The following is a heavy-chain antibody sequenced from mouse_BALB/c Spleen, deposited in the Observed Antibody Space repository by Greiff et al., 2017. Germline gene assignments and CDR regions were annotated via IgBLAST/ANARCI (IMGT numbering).Heavy chain of an antibody. CDR3: ARPAMITVWFAY. CDR1: GYTFTSYD. V-gene: IGHV1S81*02. D-gene: IGHD2-4*01. J-gene: IGHJ3*01. Sequence: QVQLQQSGPELVKPGALVKISCKASGYTFTSYDINWVKQRPGQGLEWIGEINPSNGRTNYNEKFKSKATLTVDKSSSTAYMQLSSLTSEDSAVYYCARPAMITVWFAYWGQGTLVTVSA. CDR2: INPSNGRT.